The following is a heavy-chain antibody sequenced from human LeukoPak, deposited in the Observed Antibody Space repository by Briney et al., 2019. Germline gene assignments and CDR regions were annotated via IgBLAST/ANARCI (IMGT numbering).Heavy chain of an antibody. CDR2: IYYSGST. D-gene: IGHD1-7*01. V-gene: IGHV4-30-4*08. CDR1: GGSISSGYHY. J-gene: IGHJ5*02. Sequence: PSETLSRTCTVAGGSISSGYHYWSWIRQPPGKGLELIGWIYYSGSTYYNPSLKSRITISIDTSKNQFSLKMTSVTAADTAVYYCARETTLPLNWFDPWGQGTLVTVSS. CDR3: ARETTLPLNWFDP.